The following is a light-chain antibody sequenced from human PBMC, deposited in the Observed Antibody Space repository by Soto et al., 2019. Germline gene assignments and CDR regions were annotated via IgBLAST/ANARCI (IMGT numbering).Light chain of an antibody. Sequence: QSVLTQPASLSGSPGQSIAISCTGDRTDVEGYGYVSWYQQHPGQAHPLIIYDVYNRPSGVSHRFSGSKSGDTASLTISGLQAEVEADYCCTSYTSSTPFYVFGTGTKVTVL. CDR1: RTDVEGYGY. V-gene: IGLV2-14*03. CDR3: TSYTSSTPFYV. J-gene: IGLJ1*01. CDR2: DVY.